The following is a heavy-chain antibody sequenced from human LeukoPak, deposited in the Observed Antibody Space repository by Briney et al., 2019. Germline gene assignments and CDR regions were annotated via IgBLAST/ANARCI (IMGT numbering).Heavy chain of an antibody. CDR1: GFTFSDAW. CDR3: TRVLRGYGGYYFDY. D-gene: IGHD4-23*01. Sequence: GGSLRLSCAASGFTFSDAWMNWARQAPGKGLEWVGFIRSKAYGGTTEYAASVKGRFTISRDDSKSIAYLQMNSLKTEDTAVYYCTRVLRGYGGYYFDYWGQGTLVTVSS. CDR2: IRSKAYGGTT. J-gene: IGHJ4*02. V-gene: IGHV3-49*04.